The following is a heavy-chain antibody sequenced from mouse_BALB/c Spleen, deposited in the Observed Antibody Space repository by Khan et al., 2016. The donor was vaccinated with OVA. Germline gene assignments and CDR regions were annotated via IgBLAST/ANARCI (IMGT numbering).Heavy chain of an antibody. D-gene: IGHD1-1*01. CDR1: GYSITSGYA. CDR2: ISYSGVT. Sequence: EVQLVESGPGLVKPSQSLSLTCTVTGYSITSGYAWNWIRQFPGNKLEWMGFISYSGVTSYTPSLKSRISITRDTSKNQFFLQLNSVTTEDTATYYCERGNYYGYYIDYWGQGTTLTVSS. CDR3: ERGNYYGYYIDY. V-gene: IGHV3-2*02. J-gene: IGHJ2*01.